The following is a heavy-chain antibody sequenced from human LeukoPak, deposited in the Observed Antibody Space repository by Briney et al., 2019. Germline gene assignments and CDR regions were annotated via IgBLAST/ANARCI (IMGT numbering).Heavy chain of an antibody. CDR1: GGSISSGDYY. Sequence: PSETLSLTCTVSGGSISSGDYYWSWIRQPPGKGLEWIGYIYYSGSTYYNPSLKSRVTISVDTSKNQFSLKLSSVTAADTAVYHCARVGITMVRGVHFDYWGQGTLVTVSS. J-gene: IGHJ4*02. V-gene: IGHV4-30-4*08. CDR3: ARVGITMVRGVHFDY. CDR2: IYYSGST. D-gene: IGHD3-10*01.